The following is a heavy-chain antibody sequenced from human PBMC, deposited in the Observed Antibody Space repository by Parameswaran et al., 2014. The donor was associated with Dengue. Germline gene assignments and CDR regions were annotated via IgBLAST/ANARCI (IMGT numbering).Heavy chain of an antibody. Sequence: WVRQAPGQGLEWMGIINPSGGSTSYAQKFQGRVTMTRDTSTSTVYMELSSLRSEDTAVYYCARPSYYYDSSGYLFDIWGQGTMVTVSS. V-gene: IGHV1-46*01. CDR2: INPSGGST. D-gene: IGHD3-22*01. J-gene: IGHJ3*02. CDR3: ARPSYYYDSSGYLFDI.